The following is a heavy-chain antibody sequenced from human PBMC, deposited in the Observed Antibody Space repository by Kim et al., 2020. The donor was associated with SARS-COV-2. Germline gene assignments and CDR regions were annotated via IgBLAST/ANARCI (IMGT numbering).Heavy chain of an antibody. D-gene: IGHD1-1*01. J-gene: IGHJ4*02. CDR1: GFTFSSYD. Sequence: GGSLRLSCAASGFTFSSYDMLWVRQAPGKGLEWVSFISSSSGSTKYPDSVKGRFTISRDNARNSLFLQMNTLRDEDSAIYYCVRDGTVSGPVFDSWGQG. CDR2: ISSSSGST. V-gene: IGHV3-48*02. CDR3: VRDGTVSGPVFDS.